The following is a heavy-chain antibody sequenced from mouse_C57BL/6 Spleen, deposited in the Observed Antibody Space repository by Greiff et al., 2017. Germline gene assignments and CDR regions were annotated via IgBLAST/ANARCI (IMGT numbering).Heavy chain of an antibody. CDR3: AIGDYSNHDFDV. CDR1: GYTFTSYW. CDR2: IHPSDSDT. J-gene: IGHJ1*03. V-gene: IGHV1-74*01. D-gene: IGHD2-5*01. Sequence: QVQLKQPGAELVKPGASVKVSCKASGYTFTSYWMHWVKQRPGQGLEWVGRIHPSDSDTNYNQKFKGKATLTVDKSSSTAYMQLSSLTSEDSAVYYCAIGDYSNHDFDVWGTGTTVTVSS.